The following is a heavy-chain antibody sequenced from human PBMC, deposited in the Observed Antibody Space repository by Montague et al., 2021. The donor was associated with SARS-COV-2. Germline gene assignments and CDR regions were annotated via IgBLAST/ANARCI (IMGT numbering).Heavy chain of an antibody. V-gene: IGHV3-30*03. Sequence: SLRLSCAASGFIFSNYGMHCARQAPVKGLEWVAVMSYDGTIKYYXDSXKGRFTISGDNSKSTVWLQMKSLRPEDTAIYYCARDPTPTSAFLQWIIDPWGQGTLVTVSS. CDR3: ARDPTPTSAFLQWIIDP. J-gene: IGHJ5*02. CDR2: MSYDGTIK. CDR1: GFIFSNYG. D-gene: IGHD3-3*01.